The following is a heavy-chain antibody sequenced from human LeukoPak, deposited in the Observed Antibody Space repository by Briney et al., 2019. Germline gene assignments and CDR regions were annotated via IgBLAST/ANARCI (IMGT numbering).Heavy chain of an antibody. J-gene: IGHJ4*02. D-gene: IGHD5-18*01. V-gene: IGHV4-4*07. CDR3: ARESDTAMAPYYFDY. CDR2: IYTSGST. Sequence: SETLSLICTVSGGFISSYYWSWIRQPAGKGLEWIGRIYTSGSTNYSPSLKSRVTMSVDTSKNQFSLKLSSVTAADTAVYYCARESDTAMAPYYFDYWGQGTLVTVSS. CDR1: GGFISSYY.